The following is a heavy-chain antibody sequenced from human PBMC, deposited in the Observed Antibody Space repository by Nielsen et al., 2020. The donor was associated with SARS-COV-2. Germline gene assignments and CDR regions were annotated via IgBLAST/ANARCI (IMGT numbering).Heavy chain of an antibody. CDR2: ISSSSSYI. J-gene: IGHJ4*02. Sequence: GESLKISCAASGFTFSSYSMNWVRQAPGKGLEWVSSISSSSSYIYYADSVKGRFTISRDNVKNSLYLQMNSLRAEDTAVYYCARYSYGFTDSDYWGQGTLVTVSS. V-gene: IGHV3-21*03. CDR3: ARYSYGFTDSDY. D-gene: IGHD5-18*01. CDR1: GFTFSSYS.